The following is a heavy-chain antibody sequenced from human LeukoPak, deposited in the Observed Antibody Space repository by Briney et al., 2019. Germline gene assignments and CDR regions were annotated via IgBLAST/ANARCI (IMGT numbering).Heavy chain of an antibody. D-gene: IGHD2-2*01. V-gene: IGHV1-2*02. J-gene: IGHJ6*03. Sequence: ASVKVSCKASGYTFTGYYMHWVRQAPGQGLEWMGWINPNSGGTNYAQKLQGRVTMTRDTSISTAYMELSRLRSDDTAVYYCARAYYCSSTSCYPYYYYMDVWGKGTTVTVSS. CDR1: GYTFTGYY. CDR3: ARAYYCSSTSCYPYYYYMDV. CDR2: INPNSGGT.